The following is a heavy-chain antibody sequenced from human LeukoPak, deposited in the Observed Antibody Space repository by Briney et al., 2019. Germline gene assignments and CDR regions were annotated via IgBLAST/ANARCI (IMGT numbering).Heavy chain of an antibody. CDR1: GASINSHY. Sequence: PSETLSLTCTVSGASINSHYWSWIRQPAGKGLEWIGRIYISGSTNYNSSLQSRVTMSVDTSKNQFSLKLSSVTAADTAVYYCAGGLLLSDIWVDSFNIWGQGTMVTVSS. CDR3: AGGLLLSDIWVDSFNI. V-gene: IGHV4-4*07. D-gene: IGHD3-3*02. J-gene: IGHJ3*02. CDR2: IYISGST.